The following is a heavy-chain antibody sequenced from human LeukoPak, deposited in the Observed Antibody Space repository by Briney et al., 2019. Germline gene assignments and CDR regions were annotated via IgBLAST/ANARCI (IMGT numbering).Heavy chain of an antibody. CDR2: ISGSGGST. CDR1: GFTFSGYA. CDR3: AKVYSSGWYVGYFDY. J-gene: IGHJ4*02. V-gene: IGHV3-23*01. D-gene: IGHD6-19*01. Sequence: GGSLRLSCAASGFTFSGYAMSWVRQAPGKGLEWVSAISGSGGSTYYADSVKGRFTISRDNSKNTLYLQMNSLRAEDTAVYYCAKVYSSGWYVGYFDYWGQGTLVTVSS.